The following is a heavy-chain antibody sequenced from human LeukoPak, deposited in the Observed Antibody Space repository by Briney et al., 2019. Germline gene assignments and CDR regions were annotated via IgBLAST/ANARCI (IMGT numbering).Heavy chain of an antibody. Sequence: GGSLRLSCAATGNYWMHWVRQVPGKGLVWVSRINSDGSWTSYADSVKGRFTISKDNAKNTVYLQMNSLRAEDTAVYYCVSFYETYWGRGTLVTVSS. D-gene: IGHD2/OR15-2a*01. CDR1: GNYW. J-gene: IGHJ4*02. CDR2: INSDGSWT. CDR3: VSFYETY. V-gene: IGHV3-74*01.